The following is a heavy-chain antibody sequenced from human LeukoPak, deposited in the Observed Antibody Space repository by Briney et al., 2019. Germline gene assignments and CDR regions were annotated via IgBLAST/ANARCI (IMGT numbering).Heavy chain of an antibody. D-gene: IGHD3-9*01. CDR3: AAAYYDILTGYSLFVFDI. CDR2: IVVGSGNT. CDR1: GFTFTSSA. J-gene: IGHJ3*02. V-gene: IGHV1-58*01. Sequence: ASVKVSCKASGFTFTSSAVQWVRQARGQRLEWIGWIVVGSGNTNYAQKFQERVTITRDMSTSTAYMELSSLRSEDTAVYYCAAAYYDILTGYSLFVFDIWGQGTMVTVSS.